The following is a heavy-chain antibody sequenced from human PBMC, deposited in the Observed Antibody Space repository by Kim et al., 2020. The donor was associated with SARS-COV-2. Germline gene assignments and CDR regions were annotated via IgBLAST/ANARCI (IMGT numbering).Heavy chain of an antibody. J-gene: IGHJ4*02. CDR3: AKDRNGHTYGGALEY. Sequence: DSVKGRFTISRDNTKNTLYMQMKSLRAEDTAVYYCAKDRNGHTYGGALEYWGQGTLVTVSS. D-gene: IGHD5-18*01. V-gene: IGHV3-23*01.